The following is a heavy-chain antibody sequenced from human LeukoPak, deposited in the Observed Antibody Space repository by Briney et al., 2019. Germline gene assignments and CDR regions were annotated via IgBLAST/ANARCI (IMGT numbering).Heavy chain of an antibody. D-gene: IGHD3-3*01. CDR3: ARVGIRFLEQYYFDY. CDR2: ISTSSSYI. Sequence: GRSLRLSCTASGFTFGDYAMSWVRQAPGKGLEWLSYISTSSSYIYYADSVKGRFTVSRDNAMNSLFLQMNSLIAEDTAVYYCARVGIRFLEQYYFDYWGQGTLVTVSS. V-gene: IGHV3-21*01. J-gene: IGHJ4*02. CDR1: GFTFGDYA.